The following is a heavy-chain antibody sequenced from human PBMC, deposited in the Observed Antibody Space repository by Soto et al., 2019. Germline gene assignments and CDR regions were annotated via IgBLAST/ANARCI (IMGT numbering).Heavy chain of an antibody. D-gene: IGHD3-16*01. CDR2: IYYSGST. CDR3: ARDRGGRLDP. CDR1: GGSISSGGYY. V-gene: IGHV4-31*03. J-gene: IGHJ5*02. Sequence: SETLSLTCTVSGGSISSGGYYWSWIRQHPGKGLEWIGYIYYSGSTYYNPSLKSRVTISVDTSKNQFSLKLSSVTAADTAVYYCARDRGGRLDPWGQGTLVTVSS.